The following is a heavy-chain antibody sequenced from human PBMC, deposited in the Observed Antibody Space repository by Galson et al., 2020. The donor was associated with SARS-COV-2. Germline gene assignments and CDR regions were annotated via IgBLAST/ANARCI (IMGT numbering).Heavy chain of an antibody. CDR1: GGTFSSYA. CDR3: VAGWEWLRFGGMDV. J-gene: IGHJ6*02. CDR2: IIPIFGTA. Sequence: SVKVSCKASGGTFSSYAISWVRQAPGQGLEWMGGIIPIFGTAHYAQKFQGRVTITADESTSTAYMELSSLRSEDTAVYYCVAGWEWLRFGGMDVWGQGTTVTVSS. V-gene: IGHV1-69*13. D-gene: IGHD5-12*01.